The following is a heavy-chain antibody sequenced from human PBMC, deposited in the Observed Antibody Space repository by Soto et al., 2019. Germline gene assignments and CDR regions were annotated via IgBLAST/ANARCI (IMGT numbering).Heavy chain of an antibody. CDR2: ISWNSGII. J-gene: IGHJ5*02. V-gene: IGHV3-9*01. Sequence: GGSLRLSCAVSGFRFDGYAMHWVRQAPGKGLEWVSGISWNSGIIGYADSVKGRFTISRDNAENSLYLHMNSLRVEDTALYYCAREAGTWHLPLNWFDPWGQGTLVTVSS. D-gene: IGHD6-19*01. CDR3: AREAGTWHLPLNWFDP. CDR1: GFRFDGYA.